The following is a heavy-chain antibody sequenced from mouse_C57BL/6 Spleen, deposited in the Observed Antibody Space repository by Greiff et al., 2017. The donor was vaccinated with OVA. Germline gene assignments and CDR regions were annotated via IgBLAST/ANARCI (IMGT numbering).Heavy chain of an antibody. CDR2: IDPEDGDT. CDR3: ARGESEGDYAMDD. J-gene: IGHJ4*01. V-gene: IGHV14-2*01. Sequence: DVQLQESGAELVKPGASVKLSCTASGFTITDYYMHWVKQSTEQGLEWIGRIDPEDGDTNYAPKFKGKATITADTSSITAYLQLSSLTSEDSAVYYCARGESEGDYAMDDWGQGTTVTVSS. CDR1: GFTITDYY.